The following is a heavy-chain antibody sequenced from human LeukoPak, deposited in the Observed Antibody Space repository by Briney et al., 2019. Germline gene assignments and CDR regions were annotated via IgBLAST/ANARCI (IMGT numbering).Heavy chain of an antibody. CDR3: ARDRD. CDR2: INQDGSEK. J-gene: IGHJ4*02. CDR1: GFTFSSYA. D-gene: IGHD3-10*01. V-gene: IGHV3-7*01. Sequence: GGSLRLSCAASGFTFSSYAMHWVRQAPGKGLEWVANINQDGSEKYYVDSVKGRFTISKDNAKNSLFLQMNSLRAEDTAVYYCARDRDWGQGTLVAASS.